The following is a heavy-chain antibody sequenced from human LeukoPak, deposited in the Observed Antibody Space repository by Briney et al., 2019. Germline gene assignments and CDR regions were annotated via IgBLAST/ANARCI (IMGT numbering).Heavy chain of an antibody. CDR1: GYTFTGYY. D-gene: IGHD3-16*01. Sequence: ASVKVSCKASGYTFTGYYMHWVRQAPGQGLEWMGWINPDSGGTNYAQKFQGGVTMTRDTSISTAYMELSGLRSDDTAVYYCARDGLGGSGAFDIWGQGTMVTVSS. J-gene: IGHJ3*02. CDR2: INPDSGGT. CDR3: ARDGLGGSGAFDI. V-gene: IGHV1-2*02.